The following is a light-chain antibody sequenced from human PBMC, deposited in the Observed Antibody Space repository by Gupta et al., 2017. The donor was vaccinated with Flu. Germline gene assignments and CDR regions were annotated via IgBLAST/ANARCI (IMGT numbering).Light chain of an antibody. Sequence: QSALTQPASVSGSPGQSITISCTGTSSDVGAYNFVSWYQQHPDKAPKLMIYEVSNRPSAVSYRFSVSKAGNTASLTISGLQAEDGADYYCIAYTSSSTVVFGGGTTLTVL. J-gene: IGLJ2*01. CDR2: EVS. V-gene: IGLV2-14*01. CDR3: IAYTSSSTVV. CDR1: SSDVGAYNF.